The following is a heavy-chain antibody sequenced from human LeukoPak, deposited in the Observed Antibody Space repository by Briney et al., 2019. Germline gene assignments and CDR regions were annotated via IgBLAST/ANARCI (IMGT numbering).Heavy chain of an antibody. J-gene: IGHJ4*02. D-gene: IGHD1-26*01. CDR1: GYTFTGYY. Sequence: ASVTVSRKASGYTFTGYYMHWVRQAPGQGLEWMGWINPNSGGTNYAQKFQGRVTMTRDTSISTAYMELSRLRSDDTAVYYCARERAGSSAFDYWGQGTLVTVSS. CDR2: INPNSGGT. CDR3: ARERAGSSAFDY. V-gene: IGHV1-2*02.